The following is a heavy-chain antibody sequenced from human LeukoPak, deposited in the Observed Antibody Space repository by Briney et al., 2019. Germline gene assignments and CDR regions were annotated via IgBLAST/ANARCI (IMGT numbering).Heavy chain of an antibody. J-gene: IGHJ4*02. CDR1: GFTFSSYA. CDR2: ISYDGSNK. D-gene: IGHD6-19*01. CDR3: AREGSSGWYFDY. Sequence: GGSLRLSCAASGFTFSSYAMHWVRQAPGKGLEWVAVISYDGSNKYYADSVKGRSTISRDNSKNTLYLQMNSLRAEGTAVYYCAREGSSGWYFDYWGQGTLVTVSS. V-gene: IGHV3-30*04.